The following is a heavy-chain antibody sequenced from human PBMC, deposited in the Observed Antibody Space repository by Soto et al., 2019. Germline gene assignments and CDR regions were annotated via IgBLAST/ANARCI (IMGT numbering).Heavy chain of an antibody. Sequence: GGSLRISCVASGFTVRTYTMNWVRQAPGKGLEWVSGIRGFSPYTFYAESVKGRFTISRDNAKNSLYLQMNSLGVEDTAVYYCARDRGYDAHDYYYNAMDVWGQGTTVTVSS. CDR1: GFTVRTYT. CDR3: ARDRGYDAHDYYYNAMDV. CDR2: IRGFSPYT. V-gene: IGHV3-21*01. J-gene: IGHJ6*02. D-gene: IGHD2-15*01.